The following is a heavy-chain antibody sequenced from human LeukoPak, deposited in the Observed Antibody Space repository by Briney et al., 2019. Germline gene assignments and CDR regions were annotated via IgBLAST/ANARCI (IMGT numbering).Heavy chain of an antibody. Sequence: GGSLRLSCAASGFTFSSYAMSWVRQAPGRGLEWVSSASGSGGSTYYADSVKGRFTISRDNSKNTLYLQMNSLRAEDTAVYYCAKDLGSVVTPPSLDYWGQGTLVTVSS. CDR2: ASGSGGST. CDR1: GFTFSSYA. D-gene: IGHD4-23*01. V-gene: IGHV3-23*01. J-gene: IGHJ4*02. CDR3: AKDLGSVVTPPSLDY.